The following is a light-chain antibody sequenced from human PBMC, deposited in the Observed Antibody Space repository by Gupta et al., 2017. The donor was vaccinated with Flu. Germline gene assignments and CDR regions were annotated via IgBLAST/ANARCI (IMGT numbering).Light chain of an antibody. CDR1: KSVSSSY. J-gene: IGKJ4*01. Sequence: IVLSQSPGTLSFSPGERATLSCRASKSVSSSYLAWYQQKPGQAPRLLISGASSRATGIPDRFSGSGSGTDFTLTISRLEPEDFAVYYCQQYGSSPLTFGGGTKVEIK. V-gene: IGKV3-20*01. CDR2: GAS. CDR3: QQYGSSPLT.